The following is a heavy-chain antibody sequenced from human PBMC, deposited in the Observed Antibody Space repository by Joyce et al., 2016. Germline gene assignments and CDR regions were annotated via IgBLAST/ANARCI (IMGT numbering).Heavy chain of an antibody. CDR1: GFSLSTNGVG. CDR3: AHRQGGSSSWYYFDY. J-gene: IGHJ4*02. Sequence: QITLKESGPTLVKPTQTLTLTCTFSGFSLSTNGVGVGWLRQPPGKALEWLALIYWDDDKRYSPSLKSRLTITKVTSKNQVVLTMTNMDPVDTATYYCAHRQGGSSSWYYFDYWGQGTLVTVSS. V-gene: IGHV2-5*02. CDR2: IYWDDDK. D-gene: IGHD6-13*01.